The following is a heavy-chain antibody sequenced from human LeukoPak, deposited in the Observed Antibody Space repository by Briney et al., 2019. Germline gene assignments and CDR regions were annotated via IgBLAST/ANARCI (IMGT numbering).Heavy chain of an antibody. CDR2: IYTSGST. Sequence: SETLSLTCTVSGGSISIYYWSWIRQPPGKGLEWIGYIYTSGSTNYNPSLKSRVTISVDTSKNQFSLKLNSVTAEDTAVSYWARSXXXYXXXXDXXSLHRNDAFDIWGQGTMVTVSS. CDR1: GGSISIYY. V-gene: IGHV4-4*09. J-gene: IGHJ3*02. CDR3: ARSXXXYXXXXDXXSLHRNDAFDI. D-gene: IGHD4-11*01.